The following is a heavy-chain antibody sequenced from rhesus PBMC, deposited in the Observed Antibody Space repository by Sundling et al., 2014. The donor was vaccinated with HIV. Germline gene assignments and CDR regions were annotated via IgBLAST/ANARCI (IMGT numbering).Heavy chain of an antibody. CDR2: IYWDDDK. CDR1: GFSLSTTGMG. D-gene: IGHD5-24*01. CDR3: ARKAGTVYNDY. J-gene: IGHJ4*01. Sequence: QVTLKESGPAVVKPTQTLTLTCIFSGFSLSTTGMGVGWIRQPPGKTLEWLAHIYWDDDKRYSTSLKSRLTISKDTSKNQVVLTMTNMDPVDTATYYCARKAGTVYNDYWGQGVLVTVSS. V-gene: IGHV2-174*02.